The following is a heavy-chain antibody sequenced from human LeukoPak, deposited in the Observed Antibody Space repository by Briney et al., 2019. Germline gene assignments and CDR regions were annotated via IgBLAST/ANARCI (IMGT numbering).Heavy chain of an antibody. D-gene: IGHD3-16*02. J-gene: IGHJ4*02. CDR1: GYTFTSYD. Sequence: GASVKVSCKASGYTFTSYDINWVRQATGQGLEWMGWMNPNSGNTGYVQKFQGRVTMTRNTSISTAYMELSSLRSEDTAVYYCARVRYDYVWGSYRLIDYWGQGTLVTVSS. CDR3: ARVRYDYVWGSYRLIDY. V-gene: IGHV1-8*01. CDR2: MNPNSGNT.